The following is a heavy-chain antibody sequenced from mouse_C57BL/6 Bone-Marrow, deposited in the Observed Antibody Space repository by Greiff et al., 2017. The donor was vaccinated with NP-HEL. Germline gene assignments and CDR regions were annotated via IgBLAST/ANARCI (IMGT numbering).Heavy chain of an antibody. CDR3: ARDYYGSIDY. V-gene: IGHV5-16*01. CDR1: GFTFSDYY. Sequence: EVNVVESEGGLVQPGSSMKLSCTASGFTFSDYYMAWVRQVPEKGLEWVANINYDGSSTYYLDSLKSRFIISRDNAKNILYLQMSSLKSEDTATYYCARDYYGSIDYWGQGTTLTVSS. CDR2: INYDGSST. D-gene: IGHD1-1*01. J-gene: IGHJ2*01.